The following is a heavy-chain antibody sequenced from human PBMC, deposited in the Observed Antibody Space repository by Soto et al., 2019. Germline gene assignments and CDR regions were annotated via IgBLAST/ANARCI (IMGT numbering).Heavy chain of an antibody. CDR1: GFTFRSFT. D-gene: IGHD6-13*01. Sequence: GGSLRLSCAASGFTFRSFTMNWVRQAPGKGLEWVSTISSTSAYIYYTDALRGRFTISRDNAKNSLHLQMNSLRAEDTAVYYCTRDASRDSSARGWFDPWGPGTLVTVSS. CDR3: TRDASRDSSARGWFDP. CDR2: ISSTSAYI. J-gene: IGHJ5*02. V-gene: IGHV3-21*01.